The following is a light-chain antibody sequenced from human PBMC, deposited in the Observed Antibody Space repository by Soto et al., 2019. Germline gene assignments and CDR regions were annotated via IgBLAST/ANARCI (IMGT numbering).Light chain of an antibody. V-gene: IGKV3D-20*01. CDR3: QQYAAAPIT. J-gene: IGKJ5*01. Sequence: ENVLTQSPATLSLSPGERATLSCGASQSVARNFLAWYQQKPGLAPRLLIYDASTRATGIPDRFSGSGSGTDFTLTVSRLEPEDFAVYYCQQYAAAPITFGQGTRLEIK. CDR2: DAS. CDR1: QSVARNF.